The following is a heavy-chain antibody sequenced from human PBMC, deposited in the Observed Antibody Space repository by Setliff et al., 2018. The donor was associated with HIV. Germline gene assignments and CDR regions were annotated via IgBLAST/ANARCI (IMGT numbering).Heavy chain of an antibody. CDR1: GGTFSSYA. J-gene: IGHJ4*02. CDR3: ARAPNWGSPHYFDF. D-gene: IGHD7-27*01. Sequence: GASVKVSCKASGGTFSSYAISWVRQAPGQGLEWMGGIIPMPGTANYAQKFQGRVTITADESTDTVYVQMNSLRVEDTAVYYCARAPNWGSPHYFDFWGQGTLVTVSS. V-gene: IGHV1-69*13. CDR2: IIPMPGTA.